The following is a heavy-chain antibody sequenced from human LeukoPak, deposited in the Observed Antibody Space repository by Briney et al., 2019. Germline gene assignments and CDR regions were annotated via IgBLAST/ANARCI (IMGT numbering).Heavy chain of an antibody. CDR2: IYHSGST. Sequence: SETLSLTCTVSGYSISSGYYWGWIRQPPGQGLEWIGSIYHSGSTYYNPSLKSRVTISVDTSKNQFSLKLSSVTAADTAVYYCARGDSSGYYRGWFDPWGQGTLVTVSS. V-gene: IGHV4-38-2*02. CDR3: ARGDSSGYYRGWFDP. J-gene: IGHJ5*02. CDR1: GYSISSGYY. D-gene: IGHD3-22*01.